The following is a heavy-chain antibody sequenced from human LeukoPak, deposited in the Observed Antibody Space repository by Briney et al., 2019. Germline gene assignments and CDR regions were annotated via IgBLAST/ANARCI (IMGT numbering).Heavy chain of an antibody. Sequence: PGGSLRLSCAASGFIFSSYWMSWVRQAPGKGLEWVSYISSSGSTIYYADSVKGRFTISRDNAKNSLYLQMNSLRAEDTAVYYCARPGSGSYYLVHRFDYWGQGTLVTVSS. D-gene: IGHD3-10*01. CDR3: ARPGSGSYYLVHRFDY. CDR1: GFIFSSYW. J-gene: IGHJ4*02. CDR2: ISSSGSTI. V-gene: IGHV3-48*04.